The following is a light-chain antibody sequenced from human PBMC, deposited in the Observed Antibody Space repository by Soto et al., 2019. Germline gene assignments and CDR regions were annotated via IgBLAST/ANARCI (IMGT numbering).Light chain of an antibody. CDR1: QSVSSAY. CDR2: GAS. V-gene: IGKV3-20*01. Sequence: EIVLTQSPGTLSLSPGERATLSCRASQSVSSAYLAWYQQKPGQAPRLLISGASSRATGIPDRFSGSGSGTDFSLTISGLEPEDFAVYYCQQYGGSVPITFGLGTRLDMK. CDR3: QQYGGSVPIT. J-gene: IGKJ5*01.